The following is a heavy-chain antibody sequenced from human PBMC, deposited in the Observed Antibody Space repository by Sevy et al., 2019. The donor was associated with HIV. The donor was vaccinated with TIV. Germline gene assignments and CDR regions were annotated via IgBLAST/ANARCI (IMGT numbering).Heavy chain of an antibody. J-gene: IGHJ6*03. CDR3: AREIGRTGSGSYYNLDYYYYYMDV. D-gene: IGHD3-10*01. CDR2: IYYSGST. CDR1: GGSISSHY. V-gene: IGHV4-59*11. Sequence: SETLSLTCTVSGGSISSHYWSWIRQPPGKGLEWIGYIYYSGSTNYNPSLKSRVTISVDTSKNQLSLKLSSVTAAGTAVYYCAREIGRTGSGSYYNLDYYYYYMDVWGKGTTVTVSS.